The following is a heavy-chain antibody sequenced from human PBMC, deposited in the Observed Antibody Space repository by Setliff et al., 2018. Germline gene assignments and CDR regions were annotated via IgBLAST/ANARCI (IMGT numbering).Heavy chain of an antibody. CDR2: MNHNSGNT. CDR3: ARVKVIVGATPRTYYMDV. V-gene: IGHV1-8*03. CDR1: GYTFTSYD. D-gene: IGHD1-26*01. J-gene: IGHJ6*03. Sequence: ASVKVSCKASGYTFTSYDINWVRQATGQGLEWMGWMNHNSGNTGYAQKFQGRVTITRNTSISTAYMELSSLRSEDTAVYYCARVKVIVGATPRTYYMDVWGKGTTVTVSS.